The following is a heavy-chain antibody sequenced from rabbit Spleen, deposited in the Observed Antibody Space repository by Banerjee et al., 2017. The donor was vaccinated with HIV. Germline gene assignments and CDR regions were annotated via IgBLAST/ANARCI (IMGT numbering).Heavy chain of an antibody. D-gene: IGHD6-1*01. V-gene: IGHV1S43*01. CDR1: GIDFSDNYC. CDR3: ARGIGGVAYTYSYYFDL. J-gene: IGHJ4*01. CDR2: IYAGSGTT. Sequence: QQQLEESGGGLVKPGGTLTLTCKASGIDFSDNYCMCWVRQAPGKGLELIACIYAGSGTTRYASWVNGRFTISRSTSLNTVDLKMTSLTAADTATYFCARGIGGVAYTYSYYFDLWGPGTLVTVS.